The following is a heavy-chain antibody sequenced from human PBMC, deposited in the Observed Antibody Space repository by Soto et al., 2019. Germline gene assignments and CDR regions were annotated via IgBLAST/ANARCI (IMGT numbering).Heavy chain of an antibody. V-gene: IGHV1-46*01. D-gene: IGHD1-1*01. CDR3: ARDLTGTPVY. CDR2: INPTAGRT. CDR1: GYTFTSYY. Sequence: ASVKVSCKASGYTFTSYYLHWVRQAPGQGLEWMGIINPTAGRTTYAQEFQGRVTMTRDTSTSTVYMELSSLRSEDAAVYYCARDLTGTPVYWGQGTLVTVSS. J-gene: IGHJ4*02.